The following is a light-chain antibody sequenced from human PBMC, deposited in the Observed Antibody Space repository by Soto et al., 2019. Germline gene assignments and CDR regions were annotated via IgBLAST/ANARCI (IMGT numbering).Light chain of an antibody. V-gene: IGLV1-47*01. J-gene: IGLJ2*01. Sequence: QSVLTQPPSASGTPGQRVTISCSGSSSNIGSNYVYWYHQRPGTAPKLVIYRNNQRPSGVPDRISGSKSGTSASLAISGLRSEDEADYYCGAWDDRLSGLVFGRGTKLTVL. CDR1: SSNIGSNY. CDR3: GAWDDRLSGLV. CDR2: RNN.